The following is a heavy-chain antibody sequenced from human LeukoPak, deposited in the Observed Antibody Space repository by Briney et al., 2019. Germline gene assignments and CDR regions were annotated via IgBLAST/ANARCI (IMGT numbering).Heavy chain of an antibody. Sequence: PSETLSLTFTVSGGSISIYHWSWIRQPPGKGLEWIGYIHYAGSTNYNPSLKSRVTISLDTSKNLFSLKLSSVTAEDTAIYYCARDRWGGSGSYFDYWGQGILVTVSS. CDR2: IHYAGST. D-gene: IGHD3-10*01. V-gene: IGHV4-59*01. J-gene: IGHJ4*02. CDR1: GGSISIYH. CDR3: ARDRWGGSGSYFDY.